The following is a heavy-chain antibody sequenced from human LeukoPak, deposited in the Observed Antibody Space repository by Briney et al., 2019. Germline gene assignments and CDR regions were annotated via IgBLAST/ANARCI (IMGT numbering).Heavy chain of an antibody. CDR1: GFTFSSYS. V-gene: IGHV3-48*02. CDR2: ISSSSSTI. CDR3: ARLSEPHYYYYYYMDV. J-gene: IGHJ6*03. Sequence: GGSLRLSCAASGFTFSSYSMNWVRQAPGKGLEWVSYISSSSSTIYYADSVKGRFTTSRDNAKNSLYLQTNSLRDEDTAVYYCARLSEPHYYYYYYMDVWGKGTTVTVSS.